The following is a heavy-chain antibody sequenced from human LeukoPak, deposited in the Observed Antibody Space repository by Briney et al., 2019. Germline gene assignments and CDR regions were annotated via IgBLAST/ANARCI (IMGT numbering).Heavy chain of an antibody. D-gene: IGHD2-15*01. V-gene: IGHV3-30*02. CDR3: AKDLSGLRSCPIRRCYYAMDV. Sequence: PGGSLRLSCAASGFTFSSYGMHWVRQAPGKGLEWVAVIWYDGSNKYYADSVKGRFTISRDNSKNTLYLQMDSLRAEDTAVYYCAKDLSGLRSCPIRRCYYAMDVWGQGTTVTVSS. CDR2: IWYDGSNK. J-gene: IGHJ6*02. CDR1: GFTFSSYG.